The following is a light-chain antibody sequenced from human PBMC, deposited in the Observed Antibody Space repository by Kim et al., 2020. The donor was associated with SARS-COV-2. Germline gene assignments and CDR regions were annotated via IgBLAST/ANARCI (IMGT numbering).Light chain of an antibody. J-gene: IGKJ1*01. Sequence: SPGERAPLSGRARTSFSSSYVAWYQQKPGQAPRLLIYGASSRATGIPDRFSGSGSGTDFTLTISRLEPEDFAVYYCQQYGTSPRTFGQGTKVDIK. CDR2: GAS. CDR1: TSFSSSY. V-gene: IGKV3-20*01. CDR3: QQYGTSPRT.